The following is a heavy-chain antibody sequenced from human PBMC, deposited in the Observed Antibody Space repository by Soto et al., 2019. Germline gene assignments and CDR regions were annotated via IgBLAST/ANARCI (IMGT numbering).Heavy chain of an antibody. D-gene: IGHD7-27*01. V-gene: IGHV3-74*01. CDR2: ISGDASST. J-gene: IGHJ4*02. CDR1: GFTFSDNW. CDR3: TRGGTRTTYWGLFDS. Sequence: EVKVVESGGGLVQPGGSLRLSCAASGFTFSDNWMHWVRQPPGKGPVWVSRISGDASSTSYADSVKGRFTISRDSAKNTVYLQMDSLRVADTGVYYCTRGGTRTTYWGLFDSWGQGTLVTVSS.